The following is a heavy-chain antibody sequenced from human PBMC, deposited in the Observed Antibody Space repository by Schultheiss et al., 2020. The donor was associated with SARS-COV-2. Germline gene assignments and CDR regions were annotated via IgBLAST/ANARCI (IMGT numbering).Heavy chain of an antibody. Sequence: GGSLRLSCAASGFPFSDYYMTWLRQAPGRGLEWVSGISWNSGSIGYADSVKGRFTISRDNAKNSLYLQMSSLRAEDTAMYYCTRDRYNIRNYDNHYYMDVWGKGTTVTVSS. CDR2: ISWNSGSI. CDR1: GFPFSDYY. V-gene: IGHV3-9*01. CDR3: TRDRYNIRNYDNHYYMDV. J-gene: IGHJ6*03. D-gene: IGHD3-16*01.